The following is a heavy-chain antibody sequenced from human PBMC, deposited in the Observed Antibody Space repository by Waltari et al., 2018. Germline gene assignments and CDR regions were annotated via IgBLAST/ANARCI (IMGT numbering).Heavy chain of an antibody. D-gene: IGHD3-16*01. CDR3: ARLVGGVTTLDP. Sequence: EEQVVESGGGLVTPGGFLRLPCAASGFTFSSHWIAWDRQAPGKGLEWVADINGDGSAKNYVDSVKGRFTSSRDNAENSLYLQMNSLRAEDTAVYYCARLVGGVTTLDPWGQGTLVTVSS. V-gene: IGHV3-7*03. CDR1: GFTFSSHW. J-gene: IGHJ5*02. CDR2: INGDGSAK.